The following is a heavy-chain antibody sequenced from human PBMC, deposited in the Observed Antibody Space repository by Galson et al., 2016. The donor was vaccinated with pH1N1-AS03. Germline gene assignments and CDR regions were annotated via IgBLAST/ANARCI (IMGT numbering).Heavy chain of an antibody. V-gene: IGHV1-69*01. CDR3: ATPIFHFDYWRGYPPLDY. CDR2: IIAVSGAT. Sequence: SCKVSGGTFTSYAVNWVRQAPGQGLEWMGGIIAVSGATNYAQKFQGRISSTAEELTGTAYMDVSSLRSEDTAVYYCATPIFHFDYWRGYPPLDYWGQGTLVTVSS. D-gene: IGHD3-3*01. CDR1: GGTFTSYA. J-gene: IGHJ4*02.